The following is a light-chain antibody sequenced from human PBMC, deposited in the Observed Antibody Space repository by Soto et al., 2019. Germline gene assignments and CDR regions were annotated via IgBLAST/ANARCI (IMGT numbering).Light chain of an antibody. CDR2: DAS. V-gene: IGKV3-11*01. CDR1: QSVSSY. J-gene: IGKJ1*01. Sequence: EIELAQSAIALSLYPSESATLSCRASQSVSSYLAWYQQKPGQAPRLLIYDASNRATGIPARFSGSGSGTDFTLTISSLEPEDFAVYYCQQYEKWPWTFGQGAKVDIK. CDR3: QQYEKWPWT.